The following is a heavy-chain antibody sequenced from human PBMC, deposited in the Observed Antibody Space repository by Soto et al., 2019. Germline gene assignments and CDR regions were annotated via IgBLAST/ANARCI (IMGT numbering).Heavy chain of an antibody. CDR2: IFSGDNT. Sequence: HPGGSLRLSCAASGFTVSGNYITWVRQAPGKGLEWVSVIFSGDNTYYSDSVKGRFTISRDNSKSTVYLQMNRLRGDDTAVYFCATGLTLPVRPSFDTWGQGTLVTVSS. D-gene: IGHD2-21*02. V-gene: IGHV3-53*01. J-gene: IGHJ5*02. CDR1: GFTVSGNY. CDR3: ATGLTLPVRPSFDT.